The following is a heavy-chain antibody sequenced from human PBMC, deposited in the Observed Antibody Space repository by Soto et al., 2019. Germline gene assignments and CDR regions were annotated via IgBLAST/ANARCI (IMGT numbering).Heavy chain of an antibody. Sequence: GESLKISCKGSGYSLTSYWIGWVRQMPGKGLEWMGIIYPGDSDTRYSPSFQGQVTISADKSISTAYLQWSSLKASDTAMYYCARHKGSVAGTVYYYGMDVWGQGTTVTVSS. CDR3: ARHKGSVAGTVYYYGMDV. D-gene: IGHD6-19*01. CDR2: IYPGDSDT. V-gene: IGHV5-51*01. CDR1: GYSLTSYW. J-gene: IGHJ6*02.